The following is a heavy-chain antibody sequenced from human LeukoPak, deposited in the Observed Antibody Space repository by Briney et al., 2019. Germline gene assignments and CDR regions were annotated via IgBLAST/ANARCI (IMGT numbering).Heavy chain of an antibody. Sequence: TGGSLRLSCAASGFTFSSYAMSWVRQAPGKGLEWVSAISGSGGSTYYADSVKGRFTISRDNSNNTLYLQMNSLRAEDTAVYYCAGLGASGNGYLSWFDPWGQGTLVTVSS. D-gene: IGHD3-22*01. J-gene: IGHJ5*02. V-gene: IGHV3-23*01. CDR2: ISGSGGST. CDR1: GFTFSSYA. CDR3: AGLGASGNGYLSWFDP.